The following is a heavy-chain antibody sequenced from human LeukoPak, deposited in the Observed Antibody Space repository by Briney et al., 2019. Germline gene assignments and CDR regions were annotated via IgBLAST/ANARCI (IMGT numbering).Heavy chain of an antibody. J-gene: IGHJ4*02. CDR3: AREGGSYRPLDY. CDR1: GGSITQTNY. D-gene: IGHD3-16*02. V-gene: IGHV4-4*02. Sequence: SGTLSLTCDVSGGSITQTNYWTWVSQPPGKGLDWIGEVNLQGDTNYNPSLLRRVDISVDTSANHVSLQMTSVTAADTAVYYCAREGGSYRPLDYSGQGTLVTVSS. CDR2: VNLQGDT.